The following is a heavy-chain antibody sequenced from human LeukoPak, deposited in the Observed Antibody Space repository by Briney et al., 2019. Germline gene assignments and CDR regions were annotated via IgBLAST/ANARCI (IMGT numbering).Heavy chain of an antibody. J-gene: IGHJ4*02. V-gene: IGHV3-23*01. CDR3: AKDLRAVAAAADNDY. D-gene: IGHD6-13*01. CDR1: GFTFSSYA. Sequence: GGSLRLSCAASGFTFSSYAMSWVRQAAGKGLEWVSAISGSGGSTYNADSVKGRFTISRDNSKNTLYLQMNSLRAEDTAVYYCAKDLRAVAAAADNDYWGQGTLVTVSS. CDR2: ISGSGGST.